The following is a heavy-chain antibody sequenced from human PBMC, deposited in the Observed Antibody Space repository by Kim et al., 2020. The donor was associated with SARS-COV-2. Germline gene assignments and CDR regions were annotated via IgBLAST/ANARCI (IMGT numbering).Heavy chain of an antibody. Sequence: SVKVSCKASGGTFSSYAISWVRQAPGQGLEWMGGIIPIFGTANYAQKFQGRVTITADESTSTAYMELSSLRSEDTAVYYCARGGYYYGSGMGAFDYWGQGTLVTVSS. J-gene: IGHJ4*02. D-gene: IGHD3-10*01. V-gene: IGHV1-69*13. CDR1: GGTFSSYA. CDR3: ARGGYYYGSGMGAFDY. CDR2: IIPIFGTA.